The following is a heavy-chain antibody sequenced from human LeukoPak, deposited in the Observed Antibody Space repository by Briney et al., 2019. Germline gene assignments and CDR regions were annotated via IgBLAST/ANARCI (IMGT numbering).Heavy chain of an antibody. D-gene: IGHD1-1*01. CDR1: GFTFSSYG. Sequence: GRSLRLSCAASGFTFSSYGMHWVRQAPGKGLEWVAVIWYDGSNKYYADSVKGRYTISRDNSKNTLYLQMNSLRADDTAVYYCAKEPSWNYYYYYSMDVWGKGTTVTVSS. CDR2: IWYDGSNK. CDR3: AKEPSWNYYYYYSMDV. J-gene: IGHJ6*03. V-gene: IGHV3-33*06.